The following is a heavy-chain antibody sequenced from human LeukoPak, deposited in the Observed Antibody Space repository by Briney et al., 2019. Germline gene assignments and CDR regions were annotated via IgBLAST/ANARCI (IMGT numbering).Heavy chain of an antibody. V-gene: IGHV5-51*01. D-gene: IGHD4-23*01. CDR1: GYTFISYG. J-gene: IGHJ4*02. Sequence: KVSCKASGYTFISYGISWVRQMPGKGLEWMGIIYPGDSDTRYSPSFQGQVTISADKSISTAYLQWSSLKASDTAMYYCARYYGGNSVAFDYWGQGTLVTVSS. CDR3: ARYYGGNSVAFDY. CDR2: IYPGDSDT.